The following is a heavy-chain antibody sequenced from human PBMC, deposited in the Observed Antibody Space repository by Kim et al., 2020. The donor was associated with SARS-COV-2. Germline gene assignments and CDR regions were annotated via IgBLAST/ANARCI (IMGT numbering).Heavy chain of an antibody. D-gene: IGHD1-26*01. CDR2: IYYSGNT. CDR1: GGSVSSGFYY. J-gene: IGHJ6*03. CDR3: AGGYTWEPLYYYYYMDV. V-gene: IGHV4-39*01. Sequence: SETLSLTCTVSGGSVSSGFYYWGWIRQPPGKGLEWIGSIYYSGNTYYNSSLKTRVTISVDTSKNQFSLKLSSVTAADTAVYFCAGGYTWEPLYYYYYMDV.